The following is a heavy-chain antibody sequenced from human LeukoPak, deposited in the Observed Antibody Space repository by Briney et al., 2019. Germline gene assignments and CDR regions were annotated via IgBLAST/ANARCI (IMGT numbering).Heavy chain of an antibody. CDR1: GFTFSSYS. D-gene: IGHD3-22*01. V-gene: IGHV3-23*01. CDR2: ISGSGGST. CDR3: AKRYDRSPYYFDY. Sequence: GGSLRLSCAASGFTFSSYSMNWVRQAPGKGLEWVSAISGSGGSTFYGDSVKGRSPISRDNSKNTLYLQMNSLRAEDTAVYYCAKRYDRSPYYFDYWGQGTLVTVSS. J-gene: IGHJ4*02.